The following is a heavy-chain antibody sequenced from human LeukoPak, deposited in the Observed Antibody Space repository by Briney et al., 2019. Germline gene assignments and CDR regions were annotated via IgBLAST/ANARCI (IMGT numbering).Heavy chain of an antibody. D-gene: IGHD4-17*01. V-gene: IGHV4-4*07. CDR3: ARHQTTVTTSWFDP. CDR2: IYTSGST. CDR1: GGSISSYY. Sequence: SETLSLTCTVSGGSISSYYWSWIRQPAGKGLEWIGRIYTSGSTNYNPSLKSRVTISVDTSKNQFSLKLSSVTAADTAVYYCARHQTTVTTSWFDPWGQGTLVTVSS. J-gene: IGHJ5*02.